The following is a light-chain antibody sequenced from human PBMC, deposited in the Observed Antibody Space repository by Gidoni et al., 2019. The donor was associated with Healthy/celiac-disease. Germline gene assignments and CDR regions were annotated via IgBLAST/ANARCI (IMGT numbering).Light chain of an antibody. J-gene: IGLJ1*01. CDR3: SSYTSSSTHV. Sequence: QSALTQPPSVSGSPGQSVTISCTGTSSDVGSYNRVSWYQQPPGTAPKLMISEFSNRPSGVPDRFSGSKSGNTASLTISGLQAEDEADYYCSSYTSSSTHVFGTGTKVTVL. CDR2: EFS. CDR1: SSDVGSYNR. V-gene: IGLV2-18*02.